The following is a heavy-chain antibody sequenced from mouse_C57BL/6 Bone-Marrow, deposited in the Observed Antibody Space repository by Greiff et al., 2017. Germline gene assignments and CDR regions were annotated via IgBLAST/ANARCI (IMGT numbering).Heavy chain of an antibody. CDR3: AGYDGYLYYAMDY. CDR2: IYPGDGDT. D-gene: IGHD2-3*01. J-gene: IGHJ4*01. CDR1: GYAFSSSW. Sequence: QVQLQQSGPELVKPGASVKISCKASGYAFSSSWMNWVKQRPGKGLEWIGRIYPGDGDTNYNGKFKGKATLTADQSSSTAYMQLSSLTSEDSAVYFCAGYDGYLYYAMDYWGQGTSVTVSS. V-gene: IGHV1-82*01.